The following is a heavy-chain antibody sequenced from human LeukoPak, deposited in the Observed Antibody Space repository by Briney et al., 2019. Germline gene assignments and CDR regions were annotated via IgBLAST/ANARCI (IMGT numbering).Heavy chain of an antibody. J-gene: IGHJ4*02. Sequence: PPETLSLTCTVSGSISSGSYYWSWIQQPAGKGLEWIGRIYISGSTNYNPSLESRVTISVDTSKNPFSLKLSSVTAADTAVYYCARVDNILTGPTHWGQGTLVTVSS. D-gene: IGHD3-9*01. CDR3: ARVDNILTGPTH. CDR1: GSISSGSYY. CDR2: IYISGST. V-gene: IGHV4-61*02.